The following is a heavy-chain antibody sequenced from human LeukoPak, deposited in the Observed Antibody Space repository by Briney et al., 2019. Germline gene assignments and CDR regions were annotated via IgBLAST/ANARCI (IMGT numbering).Heavy chain of an antibody. V-gene: IGHV3-23*01. CDR2: ITTSDGNT. Sequence: GGSLRLSCAASGFTFSSYTMSWVRQAPGKGLEWVSTITTSDGNTYYADSVKGRFTVFRDNSKNTLFLQMNSLRAEDTAVYYCAKDRSRTVGYPVDSWGQGTLVTVSS. D-gene: IGHD1-26*01. CDR3: AKDRSRTVGYPVDS. CDR1: GFTFSSYT. J-gene: IGHJ4*02.